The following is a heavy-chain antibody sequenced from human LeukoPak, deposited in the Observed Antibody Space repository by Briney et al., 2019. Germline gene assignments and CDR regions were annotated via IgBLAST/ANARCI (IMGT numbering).Heavy chain of an antibody. CDR3: AKDSSGWYSFLDY. CDR2: TRGSGGST. D-gene: IGHD6-19*01. Sequence: GGSLRLSCAASGFTFSSYAVSWVRQAPGKGLEWVSGTRGSGGSTYYADSVKGRFTISRDNSKNTLYLQMNSLRTEDTAVYYCAKDSSGWYSFLDYWGQGTLVTVSS. V-gene: IGHV3-23*01. CDR1: GFTFSSYA. J-gene: IGHJ4*02.